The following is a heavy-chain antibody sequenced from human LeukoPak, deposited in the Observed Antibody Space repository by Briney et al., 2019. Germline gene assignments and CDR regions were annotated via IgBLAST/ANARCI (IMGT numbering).Heavy chain of an antibody. J-gene: IGHJ4*02. CDR1: GITFSSYA. V-gene: IGHV3-23*01. CDR2: IRSSGEIT. Sequence: PGGSLRLSCAASGITFSSYAMSWVRQAPGKGLEWVSGIRSSGEITSYADSVKGRFTISREKSKNTLFLQMNSLRAEDTAVYYCARDRGAAADFDYWGQGTLVTVSS. D-gene: IGHD6-13*01. CDR3: ARDRGAAADFDY.